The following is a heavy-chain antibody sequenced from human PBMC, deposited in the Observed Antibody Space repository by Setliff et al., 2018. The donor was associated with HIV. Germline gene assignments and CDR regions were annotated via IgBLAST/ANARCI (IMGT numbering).Heavy chain of an antibody. V-gene: IGHV1-69*13. D-gene: IGHD3-10*01. CDR1: GGGVSNHV. Sequence: SVKVSCKASGGGVSNHVISWVRQAPGQGLEWMGGIIPILGPANYAQELQGRVTITADESTSTAYMELSSLRSDDTAVYFCARGALLAVFDFDHWGHGTQVTVSS. CDR3: ARGALLAVFDFDH. J-gene: IGHJ4*01. CDR2: IIPILGPA.